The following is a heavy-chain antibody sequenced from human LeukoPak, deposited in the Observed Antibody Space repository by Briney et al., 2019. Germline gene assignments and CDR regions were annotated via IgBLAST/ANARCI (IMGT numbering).Heavy chain of an antibody. Sequence: GASVKVSCKASGYTFTSYYMHWVRQAPGQGLEWMGIINPSSGSTSYAQKFQGRVTLTRDTSTSTVYMELSSLRSEDTAVYYCARDLGDSGSLEYWGQGTLVTVSS. CDR1: GYTFTSYY. CDR3: ARDLGDSGSLEY. J-gene: IGHJ4*02. CDR2: INPSSGST. D-gene: IGHD1-26*01. V-gene: IGHV1-46*01.